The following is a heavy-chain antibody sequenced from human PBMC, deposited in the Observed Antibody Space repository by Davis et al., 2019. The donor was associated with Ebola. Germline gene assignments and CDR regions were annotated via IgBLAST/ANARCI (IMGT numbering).Heavy chain of an antibody. CDR2: IYYSGST. V-gene: IGHV4-59*12. CDR1: GGSISSYY. CDR3: ARVRHYGSGSYLADAFDI. Sequence: MPGGSLRLSCTVSGGSISSYYWSWIRQPPGKGLEWIGYIYYSGSTNYNPSLKSRVTISVDTSKNQFSLKLSSVTAADTAVYYCARVRHYGSGSYLADAFDIWGQGTMVTVSS. J-gene: IGHJ3*02. D-gene: IGHD3-10*01.